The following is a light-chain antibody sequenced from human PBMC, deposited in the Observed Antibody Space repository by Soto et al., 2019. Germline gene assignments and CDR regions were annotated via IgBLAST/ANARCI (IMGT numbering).Light chain of an antibody. CDR3: SAYTHSNTVI. CDR1: SSDVAAYNF. J-gene: IGLJ2*01. Sequence: QSALTQPASVSGSPGQSITISCTGTSSDVAAYNFVSWYQQHPGEVPKLMIYEVIKRPSGISDRFSGSKSGNTASLTISGHQAEDEADYYCSAYTHSNTVIFGGGTKLTVL. V-gene: IGLV2-14*03. CDR2: EVI.